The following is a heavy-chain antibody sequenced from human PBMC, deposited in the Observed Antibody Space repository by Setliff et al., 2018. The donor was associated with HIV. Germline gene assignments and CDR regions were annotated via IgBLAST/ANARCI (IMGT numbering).Heavy chain of an antibody. J-gene: IGHJ5*02. CDR1: GFTLSTYG. CDR2: IDSTGNNK. CDR3: AKCGGTCWHNFFGP. D-gene: IGHD2-15*01. V-gene: IGHV3-30*02. Sequence: GGSLRLSCTAAGFTLSTYGMHWVRQAPGRGLEWVAFIDSTGNNKYYGDSVKGRFTMSIDTSKNTMFLQMKGLRPEDTAVYYCAKCGGTCWHNFFGPWGQGTLVTVSS.